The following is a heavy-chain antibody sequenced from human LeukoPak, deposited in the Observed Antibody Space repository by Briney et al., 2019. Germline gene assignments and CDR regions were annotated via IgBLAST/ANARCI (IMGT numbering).Heavy chain of an antibody. CDR3: AEGPPWYSSPGQFDY. J-gene: IGHJ4*02. V-gene: IGHV4-34*01. CDR2: INHSGST. Sequence: PSETLSLTCAVYGGSFSGYYWSWIRQPPGKGLEWIGEINHSGSTNYNPSLKSRVTISVDTSKNQFSLKLSSVTAADTAVYYCAEGPPWYSSPGQFDYWGQGTLVTVSS. D-gene: IGHD6-13*01. CDR1: GGSFSGYY.